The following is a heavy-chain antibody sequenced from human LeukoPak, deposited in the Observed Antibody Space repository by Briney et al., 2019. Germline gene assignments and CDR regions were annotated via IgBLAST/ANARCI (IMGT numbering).Heavy chain of an antibody. CDR3: ASAVGGAFDY. D-gene: IGHD6-19*01. CDR1: GYAFSDYY. V-gene: IGHV1-69-2*01. J-gene: IGHJ4*02. Sequence: GASVKVSCKTSGYAFSDYYIHWVHQAPGKGLQWMGRIDPEDGATSFAGNFQGRVTMTADTSTDTAYMELSNLKFEDTAIYYCASAVGGAFDYWGQGTPVTVSS. CDR2: IDPEDGAT.